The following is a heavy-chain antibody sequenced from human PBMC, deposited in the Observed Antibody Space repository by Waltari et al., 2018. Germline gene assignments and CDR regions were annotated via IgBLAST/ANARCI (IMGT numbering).Heavy chain of an antibody. CDR2: ISHNGGP. CDR1: GVSFTGYY. Sequence: QVQLQQWGAGLLKPSETLSLTCGVSGVSFTGYYWSWIRQSPGKGLEWIGEISHNGGPNDNPSLQGRVTISKDMSKNQVSLNLSSVTVADTAVYYCARVISARWFDPWGQGTLVTVSS. J-gene: IGHJ5*02. CDR3: ARVISARWFDP. D-gene: IGHD6-19*01. V-gene: IGHV4-34*01.